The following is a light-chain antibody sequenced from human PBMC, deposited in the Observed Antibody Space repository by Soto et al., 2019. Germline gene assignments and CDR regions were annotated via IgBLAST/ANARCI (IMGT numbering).Light chain of an antibody. CDR3: QQRQYWPPIT. CDR1: LNVNSY. V-gene: IGKV3-11*01. J-gene: IGKJ5*01. CDR2: DAS. Sequence: PGDRATLSCRASLNVNSYLAWYQQKPGQAPRLLIYDASNRAAGIPARFSGSGSGTDFTLTISSLEPEDFAIYYCQQRQYWPPITFGQGTRLEIK.